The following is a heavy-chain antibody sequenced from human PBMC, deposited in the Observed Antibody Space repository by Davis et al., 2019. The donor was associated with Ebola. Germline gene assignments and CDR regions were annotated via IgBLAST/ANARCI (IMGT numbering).Heavy chain of an antibody. J-gene: IGHJ4*02. Sequence: SVKVSCKASGYTFTSYGISWVRQAPGQGLEWMGGIIPIFGTANYAQKFQGRVTITADESTSTAYMELSSLRSEDTAVYYCARAEARYSPDYWGQGTLVTVSS. CDR3: ARAEARYSPDY. D-gene: IGHD6-13*01. CDR1: GYTFTSYG. CDR2: IIPIFGTA. V-gene: IGHV1-69*13.